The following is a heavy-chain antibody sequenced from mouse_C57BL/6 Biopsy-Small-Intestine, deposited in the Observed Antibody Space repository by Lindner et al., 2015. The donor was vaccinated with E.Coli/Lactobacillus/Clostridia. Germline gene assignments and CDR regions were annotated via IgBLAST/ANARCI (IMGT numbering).Heavy chain of an antibody. CDR2: IDPETGGT. CDR1: GYTFTDYE. Sequence: VQLQESGAELVRPGASVTLSCKASGYTFTDYEMHWVKQTPVHGLEWIGAIDPETGGTAYNQKFKGKAILTADKSSSTAYMELRSLTSEDSAVYYCTRRNYGSSYVGFAYWGRGTLVTVSA. V-gene: IGHV1-15*01. CDR3: TRRNYGSSYVGFAY. J-gene: IGHJ3*01. D-gene: IGHD1-1*01.